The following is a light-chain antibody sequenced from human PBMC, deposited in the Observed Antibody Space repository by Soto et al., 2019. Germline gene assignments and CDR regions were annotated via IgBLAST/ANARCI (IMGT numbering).Light chain of an antibody. CDR3: QQYNNWPLT. Sequence: TQSPGTLSLSPGERATLSCRASQSISSTYLTWYHQRPGQAPRLLIYGASTRATDIPARFSGSGSGTEFTLTISSLQSEDFALYYCQQYNNWPLTFGGRTKVDIK. CDR1: QSISSTY. CDR2: GAS. J-gene: IGKJ4*01. V-gene: IGKV3-15*01.